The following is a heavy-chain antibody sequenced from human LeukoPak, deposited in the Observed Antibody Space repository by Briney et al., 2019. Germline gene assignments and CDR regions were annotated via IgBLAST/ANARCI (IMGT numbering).Heavy chain of an antibody. CDR3: AGRGHNYEGLFDP. CDR1: GGSISSSSYY. D-gene: IGHD5-18*01. V-gene: IGHV4-39*07. Sequence: SSETLSLTCTVSGGSISSSSYYWGWIRQPPGKGLEWIGSIYYSGSTYYNPSLKSRVTISVDTPKNQFSLRLSSVTAADTAVYYCAGRGHNYEGLFDPWGQGTLVTVSS. J-gene: IGHJ5*02. CDR2: IYYSGST.